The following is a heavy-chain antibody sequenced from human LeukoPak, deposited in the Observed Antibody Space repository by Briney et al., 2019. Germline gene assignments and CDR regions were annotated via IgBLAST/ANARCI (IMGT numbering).Heavy chain of an antibody. CDR1: GGSISNGDYY. V-gene: IGHV4-30-4*08. J-gene: IGHJ4*02. D-gene: IGHD2-21*01. CDR2: IHYSGTT. CDR3: ARNKVMALAHYFDY. Sequence: SQTLSLTCTVSGGSISNGDYYWDWIRQTPGKGLEWIGYIHYSGTTYYNPSLKSRVTISVDTSKNQFSLKLSSVTAADTAVYYCARNKVMALAHYFDYWGPGTLVTVSS.